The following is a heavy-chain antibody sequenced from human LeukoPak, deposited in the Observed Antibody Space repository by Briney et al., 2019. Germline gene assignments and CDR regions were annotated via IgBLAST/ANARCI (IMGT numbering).Heavy chain of an antibody. CDR3: ARGHFTYYFDY. D-gene: IGHD3-3*02. CDR1: GGSISSGSYY. J-gene: IGHJ4*02. Sequence: SQTLSLTCTVSGGSISSGSYYWSWIRQPAGKGLEWIGRIYTSGSTNYNPSLKSRVTISVDTSRNQFSLKLSSVTAADTAVYYCARGHFTYYFDYWGQGTLVTVSS. V-gene: IGHV4-61*02. CDR2: IYTSGST.